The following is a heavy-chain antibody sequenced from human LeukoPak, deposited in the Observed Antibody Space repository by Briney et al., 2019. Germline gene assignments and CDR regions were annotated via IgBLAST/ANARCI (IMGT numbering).Heavy chain of an antibody. CDR2: INHSGST. CDR3: ARRGALNYDILTSTYNWFDP. J-gene: IGHJ5*02. CDR1: GGSFSGYY. D-gene: IGHD3-9*01. Sequence: SETLSLTCAVYGGSFSGYYWSWIRQPPGKGLEWIGEINHSGSTNYNPSLKSRVTISVDTSKNQFSLKLSSVTAADTAVYYCARRGALNYDILTSTYNWFDPWGQGTLVTVS. V-gene: IGHV4-34*01.